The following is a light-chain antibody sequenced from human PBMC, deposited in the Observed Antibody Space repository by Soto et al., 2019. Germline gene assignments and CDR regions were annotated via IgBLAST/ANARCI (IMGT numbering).Light chain of an antibody. CDR1: QGINKW. CDR3: QHSNNFPRT. J-gene: IGKJ4*01. CDR2: GAS. V-gene: IGKV1-12*01. Sequence: DIQMTQSPSSVSASVGDRVTITCRASQGINKWLAWYQQKPGKAPKLLISGASNLQSGVPSRFSGSGSGTDFTLTISSLQPEDFATYYCQHSNNFPRTFGGGTKVDIK.